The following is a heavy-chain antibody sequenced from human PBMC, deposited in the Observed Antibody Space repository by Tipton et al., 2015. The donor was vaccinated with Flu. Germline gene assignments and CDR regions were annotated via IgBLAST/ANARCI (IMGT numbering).Heavy chain of an antibody. V-gene: IGHV3-23*01. CDR1: GITFTSYG. J-gene: IGHJ1*01. D-gene: IGHD3-22*01. CDR3: ATGVCPYLNDGSGFWGQH. CDR2: VTGGGST. Sequence: SLRLSCAASGITFTSYGMSWVRQAPGKGLEWVSGVTGGGSTYYADSVKGRFTISRDISRNMVYLQMNSLRAEDTAVYYCATGVCPYLNDGSGFWGQHWGQGTLVTVSS.